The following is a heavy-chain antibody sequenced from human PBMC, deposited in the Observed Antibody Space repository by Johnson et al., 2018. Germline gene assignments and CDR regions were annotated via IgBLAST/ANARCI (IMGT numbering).Heavy chain of an antibody. CDR2: IYYSGSP. V-gene: IGHV4-59*01. D-gene: IGHD3-10*01. CDR3: ARVAMGRGPGGLYYYYMDV. J-gene: IGHJ6*03. Sequence: QVQLQESGPGLVKPSETLSLTCTVSGGSISSDYWSWIRQPPGKGLEWIGYIYYSGSPNYNPSLKSRVTISVNTSKDQFSLKLTSWTAADTAVDYCARVAMGRGPGGLYYYYMDVWGKGTTVTVSS. CDR1: GGSISSDY.